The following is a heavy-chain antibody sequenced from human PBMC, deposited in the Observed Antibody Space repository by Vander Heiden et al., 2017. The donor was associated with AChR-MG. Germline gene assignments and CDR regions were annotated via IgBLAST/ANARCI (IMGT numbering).Heavy chain of an antibody. V-gene: IGHV3-23*01. CDR3: AKDYTNYGVAAGFHI. J-gene: IGHJ3*02. D-gene: IGHD2-15*01. Sequence: EVQLLESGGGLVQPGGSLRLSCAASGFTFSSYAMSWARHRPRKGLEWVSSISGSGRSTYYADSVKGRFTISRDSSKNTLHLQMNSLGAEDRAVYYCAKDYTNYGVAAGFHIWGQGTMITVSS. CDR2: ISGSGRST. CDR1: GFTFSSYA.